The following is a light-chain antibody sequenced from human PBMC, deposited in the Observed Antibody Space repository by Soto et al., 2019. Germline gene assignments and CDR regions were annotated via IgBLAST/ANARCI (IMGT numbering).Light chain of an antibody. CDR3: RQYGSTPPT. Sequence: EIVLTQSPGTLSLSPGERATLSCRASQSVSSSYLAWYQQKPGQAPRLLIYGASSRATGIPDRFSGSGSGTDFTLTISRLEPEDFAVYFCRQYGSTPPTFGGGTKVRSN. CDR1: QSVSSSY. CDR2: GAS. V-gene: IGKV3-20*01. J-gene: IGKJ4*01.